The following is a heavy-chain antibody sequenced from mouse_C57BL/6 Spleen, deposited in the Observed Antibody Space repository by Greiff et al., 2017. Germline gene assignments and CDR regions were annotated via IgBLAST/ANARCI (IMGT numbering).Heavy chain of an antibody. CDR2: IYPGDGDT. V-gene: IGHV1-82*01. CDR3: LGAMDY. Sequence: VQLQQSGPELVKPGASVKISCKASGYAFSSSWMNWVKQRPGKGLEWIGRIYPGDGDTNYNGNFKGKATLTANKSSSTAYMYLSSLTSEDSAVYFCLGAMDYWGQGTSVTVSS. J-gene: IGHJ4*01. D-gene: IGHD4-1*01. CDR1: GYAFSSSW.